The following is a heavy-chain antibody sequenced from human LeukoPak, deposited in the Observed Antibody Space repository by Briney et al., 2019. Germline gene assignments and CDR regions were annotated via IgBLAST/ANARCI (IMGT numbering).Heavy chain of an antibody. V-gene: IGHV3-30*18. CDR3: AKNELLWFGEFDAFDI. J-gene: IGHJ3*02. CDR1: GFTFSSYG. D-gene: IGHD3-10*01. Sequence: GGSLRLSCAASGFTFSSYGMHWVRQAPGKGLDWVAVISYDGGNKYYVDSVKGRFTISRDNSKNMLYLQTNSLRAEDTAVYYCAKNELLWFGEFDAFDIWGQGTMVTVSS. CDR2: ISYDGGNK.